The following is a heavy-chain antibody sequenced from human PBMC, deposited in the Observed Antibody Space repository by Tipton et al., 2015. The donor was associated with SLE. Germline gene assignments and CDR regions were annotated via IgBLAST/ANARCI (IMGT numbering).Heavy chain of an antibody. J-gene: IGHJ4*02. V-gene: IGHV4-31*02. D-gene: IGHD1-26*01. Sequence: LRLSCTVSGGSITSSGNYWGWVRQPPGKGLEWIGYMYYSGDTYYNPSLKSRVTISVDTSGRQLSLRLTSVTAADTAVYFCARDVAGTADYWGQGTRVTVSA. CDR3: ARDVAGTADY. CDR2: MYYSGDT. CDR1: GGSITSSGNY.